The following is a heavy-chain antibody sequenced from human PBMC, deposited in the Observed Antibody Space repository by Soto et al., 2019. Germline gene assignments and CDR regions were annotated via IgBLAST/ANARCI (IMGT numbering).Heavy chain of an antibody. Sequence: QVQLQESGPGLVKPSGTLSLTCAVSGGSISSSNWWSWVRQPPGKGLEWIGEIYHSGSTNYNPSLKSRVTLSVDKSKKPFSLKLSSVTAADTAVYYCAVLDSSGYPSPPKYYFDYWGQGTLVTVSS. CDR3: AVLDSSGYPSPPKYYFDY. CDR2: IYHSGST. CDR1: GGSISSSNW. D-gene: IGHD3-22*01. V-gene: IGHV4-4*02. J-gene: IGHJ4*02.